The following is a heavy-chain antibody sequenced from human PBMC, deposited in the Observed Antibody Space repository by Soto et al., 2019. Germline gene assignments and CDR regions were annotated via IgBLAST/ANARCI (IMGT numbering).Heavy chain of an antibody. D-gene: IGHD6-13*01. V-gene: IGHV3-48*02. CDR2: ISSSSSTI. Sequence: WGSLGLSCAASGFTFSSYSMNWVRQAPGKGLEWVSYISSSSSTIYYADSVKGRFTISRDNAKNSLYPQMNSLRDEDTAVYYCARDESSSWDDAFDIWGQGTMVTVSS. J-gene: IGHJ3*02. CDR3: ARDESSSWDDAFDI. CDR1: GFTFSSYS.